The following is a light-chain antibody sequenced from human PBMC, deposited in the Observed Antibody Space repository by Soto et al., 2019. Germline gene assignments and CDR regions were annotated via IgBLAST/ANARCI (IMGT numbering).Light chain of an antibody. CDR2: DTT. CDR3: LLSYSGARPYV. CDR1: TGAVTSGHY. V-gene: IGLV7-46*01. Sequence: QAVVTQEPSLTVSPGGTVTLTCGSNTGAVTSGHYPYWFQQKPGQAPTTLIYDTTKKHFWTPARFSGSLLGGKAALTLSGAQPEDEADYYCLLSYSGARPYVFGTGTKLTVL. J-gene: IGLJ1*01.